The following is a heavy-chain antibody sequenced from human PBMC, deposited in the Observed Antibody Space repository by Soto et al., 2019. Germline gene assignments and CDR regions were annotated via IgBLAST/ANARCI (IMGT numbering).Heavy chain of an antibody. CDR2: IFHIGHT. V-gene: IGHV4-4*02. D-gene: IGHD1-26*01. CDR3: ARREYGMDV. J-gene: IGHJ6*02. Sequence: SETLSLTCVVSGGSIRSSHWWSWVRQPPGKGLEWIGEIFHIGHTNYNPSLKGRVTISLDQSKNQFSLNMTSVTAADTAVFYCARREYGMDVWGQGTTVTDSS. CDR1: GGSIRSSHW.